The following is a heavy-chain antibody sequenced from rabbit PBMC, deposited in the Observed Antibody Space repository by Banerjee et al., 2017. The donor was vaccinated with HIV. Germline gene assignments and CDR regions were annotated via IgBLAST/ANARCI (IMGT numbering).Heavy chain of an antibody. D-gene: IGHD1-1*01. Sequence: QSLEESGGDLVKPGASLTLTCTASGFSFSSSYYMCWVRQAPGKGLEWIACIYAGSSGSTYYASWAKGRFTISKTSSTTVTLQMTSLTAADTATYFCARSPYGVFSDYGAFKLWGQGTLVTVS. J-gene: IGHJ4*01. V-gene: IGHV1S40*01. CDR2: IYAGSSGST. CDR1: GFSFSSSYY. CDR3: ARSPYGVFSDYGAFKL.